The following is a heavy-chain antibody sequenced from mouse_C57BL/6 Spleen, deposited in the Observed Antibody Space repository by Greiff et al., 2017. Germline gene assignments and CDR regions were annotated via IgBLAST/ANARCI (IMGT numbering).Heavy chain of an antibody. D-gene: IGHD2-4*01. Sequence: VQLQQSGAELVKPGASVQLSCTASGFNIKDYYMHWVKQRTEQGLEWIGRIDPEDGGTKYAPKFQGKATITADTSSNTADLQLSSLTSEDTAVYCCARDDYGWAWFAYWGQGTLVTVSA. J-gene: IGHJ3*01. CDR1: GFNIKDYY. CDR3: ARDDYGWAWFAY. V-gene: IGHV14-2*01. CDR2: IDPEDGGT.